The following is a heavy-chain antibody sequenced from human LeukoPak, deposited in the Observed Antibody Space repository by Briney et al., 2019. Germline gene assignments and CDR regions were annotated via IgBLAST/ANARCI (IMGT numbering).Heavy chain of an antibody. D-gene: IGHD1-26*01. CDR2: ISWNSGSI. V-gene: IGHV3-9*01. Sequence: GGSLRLSCAASGFTFDDYAMHWVRQAPGKGLEWVSGISWNSGSIGYADSVKGRFTISRDNAKNSLYLQMNSLRAEDTALYYCAKGPTIGIDYWGQGTLVTVSS. J-gene: IGHJ4*02. CDR3: AKGPTIGIDY. CDR1: GFTFDDYA.